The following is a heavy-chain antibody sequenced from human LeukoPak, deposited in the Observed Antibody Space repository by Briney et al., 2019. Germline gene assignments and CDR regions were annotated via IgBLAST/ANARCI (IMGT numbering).Heavy chain of an antibody. D-gene: IGHD3-10*01. CDR2: INPNSGGT. V-gene: IGHV1-2*02. CDR1: GYTFTGYY. CDR3: AREDPETYYYGSGSYYY. Sequence: ASVKVSCKASGYTFTGYYMHWVRQAPGQGLEWMGWINPNSGGTNYAQKFQGRVTMTRDTSISTAYMELSRLRSDDTAVYYCAREDPETYYYGSGSYYYWGQGTLVTVSS. J-gene: IGHJ4*02.